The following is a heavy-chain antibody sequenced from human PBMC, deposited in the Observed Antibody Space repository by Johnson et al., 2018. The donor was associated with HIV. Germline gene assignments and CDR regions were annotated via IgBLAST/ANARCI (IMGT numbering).Heavy chain of an antibody. CDR3: ARDVGDGYNRWGAIDF. CDR1: GFIFDDFG. Sequence: VQLVESGGGVFRPGGSLRLSCEGFGFIFDDFGLSWVRQAPGKGLVWVSDIYSGGSTYYADSVMGRFTISRDNSKNTLYLQMNSLRAEDAAVYYCARDVGDGYNRWGAIDFWGQGTLVTVSS. J-gene: IGHJ3*01. D-gene: IGHD5-24*01. CDR2: IYSGGST. V-gene: IGHV3-66*01.